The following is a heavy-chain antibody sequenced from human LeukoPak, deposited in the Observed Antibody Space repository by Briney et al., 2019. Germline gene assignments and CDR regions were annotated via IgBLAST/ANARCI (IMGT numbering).Heavy chain of an antibody. D-gene: IGHD3-16*01. CDR1: GYTFTSYG. CDR2: LNAYNGNT. Sequence: ASVTVSCKASGYTFTSYGISWVRQAPGQGLEWMGWLNAYNGNTNYAQNLQGRVTMTTDTSTSTAYMELRSLRSDDTAVYYCARDGGLYGTPDYWGQGTLVTVSS. V-gene: IGHV1-18*01. CDR3: ARDGGLYGTPDY. J-gene: IGHJ4*02.